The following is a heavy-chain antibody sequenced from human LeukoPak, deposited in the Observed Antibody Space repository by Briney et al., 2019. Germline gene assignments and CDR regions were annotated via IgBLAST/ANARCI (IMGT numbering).Heavy chain of an antibody. J-gene: IGHJ4*02. CDR3: ARGNLNALSRSSWFGFDY. CDR2: INHSGST. V-gene: IGHV4-34*01. D-gene: IGHD6-13*01. CDR1: GGSFSGYY. Sequence: SETLSLTCAVYGGSFSGYYWSWIRQPPGKGLEWIGEINHSGSTNYNPSLKSRVTISVDTSKNQFSLKLSSVTAADTAVYYCARGNLNALSRSSWFGFDYWGQGTLVTVSS.